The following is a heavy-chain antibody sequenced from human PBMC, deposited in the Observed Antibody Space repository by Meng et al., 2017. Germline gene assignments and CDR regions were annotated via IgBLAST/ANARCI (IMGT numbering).Heavy chain of an antibody. V-gene: IGHV4-30-4*01. CDR2: IYYSGST. D-gene: IGHD4/OR15-4a*01. Sequence: HVQMQEPGPGLDEPSQTLSLTCTVSGGSISSGHYYLSWIRQPPGKGLEWMGYIYYSGSTHYNPSLKSRVIISLDTSKNQFSLKLSSVTAADTAVYYCVRRGADYGAFDPWGQGTLVTVSS. CDR1: GGSISSGHYY. CDR3: VRRGADYGAFDP. J-gene: IGHJ5*02.